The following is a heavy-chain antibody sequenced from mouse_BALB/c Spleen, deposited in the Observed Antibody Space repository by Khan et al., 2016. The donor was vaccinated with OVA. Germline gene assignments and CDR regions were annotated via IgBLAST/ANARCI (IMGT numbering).Heavy chain of an antibody. D-gene: IGHD6-1*01. CDR2: ISTYTGEP. Sequence: QVQLKQSGPELKKPAETVTISCKASGYTFTNYGMNWVKQAPGKALKWMGWISTYTGEPTYADYFKGRFAFSLETSASTAYLQFNNLKNEDTATXICTKPPPFTSGLVYWGQGTSVTVSS. V-gene: IGHV9-3-1*01. J-gene: IGHJ4*01. CDR3: TKPPPFTSGLVY. CDR1: GYTFTNYG.